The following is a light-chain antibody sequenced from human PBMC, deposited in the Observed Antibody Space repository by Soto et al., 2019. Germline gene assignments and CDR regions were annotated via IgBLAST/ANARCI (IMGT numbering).Light chain of an antibody. CDR1: QSVSSN. J-gene: IGKJ1*01. V-gene: IGKV3-20*01. CDR3: QQYGGLPRT. CDR2: GAS. Sequence: EIVMTQSPATLSVSPGERATLSCWASQSVSSNLAWYQQKPGQAPRLLIYGASNRATGIPDRFSGSGSGTDFTLTISRLEPEDFAVYYCQQYGGLPRTFGQGTKVDIK.